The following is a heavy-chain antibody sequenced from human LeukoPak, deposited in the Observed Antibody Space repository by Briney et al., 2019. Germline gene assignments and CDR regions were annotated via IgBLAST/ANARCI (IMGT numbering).Heavy chain of an antibody. J-gene: IGHJ3*02. CDR3: AQWGHIVVVTATRGAFDI. V-gene: IGHV1-69*04. Sequence: ASVKVSCKASGGTFSSYAISWVRQAPGQGLEWMGRIIPILDIANYAQKFQGRVTITADKSTSTAYMELSSLRSEDTAVYYCAQWGHIVVVTATRGAFDIWGQGTMVTVSS. CDR1: GGTFSSYA. D-gene: IGHD2-21*02. CDR2: IIPILDIA.